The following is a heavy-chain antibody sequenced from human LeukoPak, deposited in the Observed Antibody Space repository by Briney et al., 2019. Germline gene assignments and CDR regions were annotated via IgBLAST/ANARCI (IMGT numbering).Heavy chain of an antibody. CDR3: ARDQDIVVVPAAPRGAFDI. V-gene: IGHV3-21*01. CDR2: ISSSSSYI. CDR1: GFTFSSYS. D-gene: IGHD2-2*01. J-gene: IGHJ3*02. Sequence: GGSLRLSCAASGFTFSSYSMNWVRQAPGKGLEWVSSISSSSSYIYYADSVKGRFTISKDNAKNSLYLQMNSLRAEDTAVYYCARDQDIVVVPAAPRGAFDIWGQGTMVTVSS.